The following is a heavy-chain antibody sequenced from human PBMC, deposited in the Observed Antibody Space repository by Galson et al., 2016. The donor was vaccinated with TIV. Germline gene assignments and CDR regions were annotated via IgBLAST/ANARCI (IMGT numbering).Heavy chain of an antibody. J-gene: IGHJ4*02. CDR1: GFTFGDYG. Sequence: SLRLSCAASGFTFGDYGMSWVRQAPGKGLEWIGFIRTRGYGESTEYAASVKGRFTISRDDSKKSVYLEMNSLKSEDGAVYYCVTGHRFDYWGQGTLVTVSS. CDR3: VTGHRFDY. D-gene: IGHD1-14*01. V-gene: IGHV3-49*04. CDR2: IRTRGYGEST.